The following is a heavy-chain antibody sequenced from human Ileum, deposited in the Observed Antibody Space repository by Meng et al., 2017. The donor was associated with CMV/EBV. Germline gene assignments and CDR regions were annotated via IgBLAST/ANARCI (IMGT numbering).Heavy chain of an antibody. D-gene: IGHD3-3*01. V-gene: IGHV3-23*01. J-gene: IGHJ4*02. CDR1: GFTLSSYA. CDR2: IGGRDDTT. Sequence: GESLKISCAASGFTLSSYAMGWVRQAPGKGLQWVSDIGGRDDTTFYADSVKGRFSISRDNSKNMLYLQMNSLRVEDTAIYYCAKHDYDFWTGYNLYFGYWGQGAVVTVSS. CDR3: AKHDYDFWTGYNLYFGY.